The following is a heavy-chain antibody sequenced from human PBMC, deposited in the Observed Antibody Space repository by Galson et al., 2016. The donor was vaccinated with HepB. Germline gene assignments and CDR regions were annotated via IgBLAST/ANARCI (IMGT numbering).Heavy chain of an antibody. D-gene: IGHD4-17*01. CDR3: ATSTVQPIDYFDY. Sequence: SVKVSCKALGGSFSRYPIIWVRQAPGQGLEWMGGIIPIFATPNYAQRFQGRVSITADASTTTVYMELSSLKFEDTAVYFCATSTVQPIDYFDYWGQGSLVLVSS. J-gene: IGHJ4*02. CDR1: GGSFSRYP. CDR2: IIPIFATP. V-gene: IGHV1-69*13.